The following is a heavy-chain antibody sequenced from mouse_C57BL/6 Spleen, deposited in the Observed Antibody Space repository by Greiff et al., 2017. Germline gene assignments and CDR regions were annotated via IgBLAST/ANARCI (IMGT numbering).Heavy chain of an antibody. D-gene: IGHD1-1*01. V-gene: IGHV1-52*01. Sequence: VQLQQPGAELVRPGSSVKLSCKASGYTFTSYWMHWVKQRPIQGLEWIGNIDPSDSETHYNQKFKDKATLTVDKSSSTAYMQLSSLTSEDAAVYYGASDYGSSYEAWFADWGQGTLVTVSA. J-gene: IGHJ3*01. CDR2: IDPSDSET. CDR3: ASDYGSSYEAWFAD. CDR1: GYTFTSYW.